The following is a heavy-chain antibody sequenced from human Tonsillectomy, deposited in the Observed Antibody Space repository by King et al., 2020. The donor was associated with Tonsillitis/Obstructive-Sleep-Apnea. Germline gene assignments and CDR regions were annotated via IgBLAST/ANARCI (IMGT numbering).Heavy chain of an antibody. D-gene: IGHD3-9*01. CDR1: GGSISSYY. Sequence: QLQESGPGLVKSSETLSLTCTVSGGSISSYYWSWIRQPPGKGLEWIGYIYYSGSTNYNPSLKGRVTISVDTSKNQFSLKLSSVTAADTAVYYCARVPTGLYYYYYMDVWGKGTTVTVSS. CDR2: IYYSGST. V-gene: IGHV4-59*08. CDR3: ARVPTGLYYYYYMDV. J-gene: IGHJ6*03.